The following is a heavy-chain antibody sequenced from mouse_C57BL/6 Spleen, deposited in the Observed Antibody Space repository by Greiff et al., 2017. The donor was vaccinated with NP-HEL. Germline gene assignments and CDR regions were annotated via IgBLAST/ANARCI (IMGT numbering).Heavy chain of an antibody. CDR1: GYTFTSYW. CDR3: ARGPFYYFDY. J-gene: IGHJ2*01. V-gene: IGHV1-7*01. CDR2: INPSSGYT. Sequence: QVQLMQSGAELAKPGASVKLSCKASGYTFTSYWMHWVKQRPGQGLEWIGYINPSSGYTKYNQKFKDKATLTADKSSSTAYMQLSIRTYEYSAVYYCARGPFYYFDYWGQGTTLTVSS.